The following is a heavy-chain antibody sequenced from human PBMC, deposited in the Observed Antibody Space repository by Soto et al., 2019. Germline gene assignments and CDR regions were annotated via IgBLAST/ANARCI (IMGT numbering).Heavy chain of an antibody. D-gene: IGHD3-16*01. Sequence: PSETLSLTCTVSGGSMSSHYWTWLRRPPGKGLEWIGYISYSGSSYYNPSLKSRVTISADTSRNQFSLRLTSVIAADTAVYFCARADPDDSVGFWGQGTLVTVYS. V-gene: IGHV4-59*11. CDR3: ARADPDDSVGF. J-gene: IGHJ4*02. CDR2: ISYSGSS. CDR1: GGSMSSHY.